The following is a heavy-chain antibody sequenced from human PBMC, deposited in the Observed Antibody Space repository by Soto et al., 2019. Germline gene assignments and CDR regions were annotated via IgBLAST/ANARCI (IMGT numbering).Heavy chain of an antibody. D-gene: IGHD2-15*01. V-gene: IGHV3-21*01. J-gene: IGHJ3*02. Sequence: PGGSLRLSCSASVFTFSTYSINWFRQAPGKGLEWVSSIDSSSSYIYYADSVMGRFTISRDNAENSLYLQMNSLRAEDTAVYYCARRRGPERDCSVGSCYSRRDAFDIWGQGTMVTVSS. CDR3: ARRRGPERDCSVGSCYSRRDAFDI. CDR2: IDSSSSYI. CDR1: VFTFSTYS.